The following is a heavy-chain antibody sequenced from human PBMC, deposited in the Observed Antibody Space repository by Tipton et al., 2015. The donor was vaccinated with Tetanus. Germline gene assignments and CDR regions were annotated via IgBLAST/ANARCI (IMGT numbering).Heavy chain of an antibody. CDR3: ARNRLTIFGNYYGMDV. CDR2: IYYSGST. V-gene: IGHV4-31*03. J-gene: IGHJ6*02. CDR1: GGSISSGGYY. D-gene: IGHD3-3*01. Sequence: TLSLTCTVSGGSISSGGYYWSWIRQHPGKGLEWIGYIYYSGSTYYNPSLKSRVTISVDTSKNQFSLKLSSVTAADTAVYYCARNRLTIFGNYYGMDVWGQGTTVTVSS.